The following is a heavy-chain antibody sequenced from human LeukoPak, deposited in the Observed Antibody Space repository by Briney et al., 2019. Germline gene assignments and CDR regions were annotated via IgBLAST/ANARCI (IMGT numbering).Heavy chain of an antibody. J-gene: IGHJ4*02. V-gene: IGHV3-48*01. CDR2: ISSNSGIK. CDR3: ARAYDFWSGPGGY. Sequence: GGSLRLPCGGSGFTFKSFSMHWVRQAPGKGLEWVSDISSNSGIKSYADSVKGRFTISRDNAKNSLYLQMNSLRAEDTAVYYCARAYDFWSGPGGYWGQGTLVTVSS. CDR1: GFTFKSFS. D-gene: IGHD3-3*01.